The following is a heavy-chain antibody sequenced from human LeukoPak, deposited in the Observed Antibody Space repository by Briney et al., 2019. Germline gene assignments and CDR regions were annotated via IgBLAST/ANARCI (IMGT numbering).Heavy chain of an antibody. CDR3: ARGSETGTTKDLDY. CDR1: GYTFTCYY. D-gene: IGHD1-1*01. V-gene: IGHV1-2*02. J-gene: IGHJ4*02. CDR2: INPNSGGT. Sequence: ASVKVSCKASGYTFTCYYMHWVRQAPGQGLEWMGWINPNSGGTNYAQKFQGRVTMTRDMSTSTVYMELSRLRSEDTAVYYCARGSETGTTKDLDYWGQGTLVTVSS.